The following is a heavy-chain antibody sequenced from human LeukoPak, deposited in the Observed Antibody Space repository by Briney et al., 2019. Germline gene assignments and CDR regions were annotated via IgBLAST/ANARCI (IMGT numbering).Heavy chain of an antibody. CDR2: IIPILGIA. CDR3: ARDRGASHWFDP. D-gene: IGHD1-26*01. J-gene: IGHJ5*02. V-gene: IGHV1-69*04. CDR1: GGTFSSYA. Sequence: GASVKVSCKASGGTFSSYAISWVRQAPGQGLEWMGRIIPILGIANYAQKFQGRVTITADKSTSTAYMELSSLRSEDTAVYYCARDRGASHWFDPWGQGTLVTVSS.